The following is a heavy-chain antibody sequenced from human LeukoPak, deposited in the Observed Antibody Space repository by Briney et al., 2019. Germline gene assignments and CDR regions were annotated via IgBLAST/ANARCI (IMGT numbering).Heavy chain of an antibody. V-gene: IGHV3-23*01. D-gene: IGHD6-19*01. CDR2: ISGSGGST. CDR3: AKTSSGWYRARPFDY. J-gene: IGHJ4*02. CDR1: GFTFSSYA. Sequence: GGSLRLSCAASGFTFSSYAMSWVRQAPGKGLEWVSAISGSGGSTYYADSVKGRFTISRDNSKNTLYLQMNSLRAEDTAVYYCAKTSSGWYRARPFDYWGQGTLVTVPS.